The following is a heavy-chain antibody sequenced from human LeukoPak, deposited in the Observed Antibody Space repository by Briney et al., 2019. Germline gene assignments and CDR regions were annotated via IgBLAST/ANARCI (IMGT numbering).Heavy chain of an antibody. V-gene: IGHV3-21*01. CDR3: ARDNSSPKRLDY. CDR1: GFTFSSYS. J-gene: IGHJ4*02. D-gene: IGHD6-19*01. Sequence: GGSLRLSCAASGFTFSSYSINWVRQAPGKGLEWVSSISSSSTYIYYADSVKGRFTISRDNAKNSLYLQMNSLRAEDTAVYYCARDNSSPKRLDYWGQGTLVTVSS. CDR2: ISSSSTYI.